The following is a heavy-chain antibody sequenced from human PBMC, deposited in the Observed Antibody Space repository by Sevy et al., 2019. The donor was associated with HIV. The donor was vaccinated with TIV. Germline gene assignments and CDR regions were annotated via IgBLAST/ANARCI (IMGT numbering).Heavy chain of an antibody. CDR3: VRDQKGQYSAYDGAGYYGMDV. Sequence: GGSLRLSCAASGFSFNTFSMNWVRQRPEKGLEWVSSISSSSNYIFYAGSVKGRFTISRDNAKDSLYLQMNSLRAEVTAVYYGVRDQKGQYSAYDGAGYYGMDVWGPGTTVTVSS. CDR2: ISSSSNYI. D-gene: IGHD5-12*01. V-gene: IGHV3-21*01. J-gene: IGHJ6*02. CDR1: GFSFNTFS.